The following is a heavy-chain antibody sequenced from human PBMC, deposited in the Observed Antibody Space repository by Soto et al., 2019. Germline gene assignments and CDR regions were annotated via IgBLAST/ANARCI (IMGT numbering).Heavy chain of an antibody. J-gene: IGHJ6*02. CDR2: MNPNSGNT. D-gene: IGHD6-6*01. CDR1: GYTFTSYD. Sequence: ASVKVSCKASGYTFTSYDINWVRQATGQGLEWMGWMNPNSGNTGYAQKFQGRVTMTRNTSISTAYMELNSLRAEDTAVYYCARDVIAARPWSRGVTQPRPQNYYYYGMDVWGQGTTVTVSS. CDR3: ARDVIAARPWSRGVTQPRPQNYYYYGMDV. V-gene: IGHV1-8*01.